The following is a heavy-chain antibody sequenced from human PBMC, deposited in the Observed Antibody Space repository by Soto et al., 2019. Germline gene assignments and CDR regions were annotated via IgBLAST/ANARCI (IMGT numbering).Heavy chain of an antibody. CDR2: ISVYSGNT. CDR3: ARGLGEFDP. Sequence: SVKVSCKTSGYTFTNYGITWVRLAPGQRPEWMGWISVYSGNTDYAQKFQGRLTMTTDTSSSTVYMELRGLTSDDTAVYYCARGLGEFDPWGQGTLVTVSS. J-gene: IGHJ5*02. D-gene: IGHD3-10*01. V-gene: IGHV1-18*01. CDR1: GYTFTNYG.